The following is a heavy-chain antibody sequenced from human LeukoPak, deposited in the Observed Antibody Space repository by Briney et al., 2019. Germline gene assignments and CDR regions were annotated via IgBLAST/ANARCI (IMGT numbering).Heavy chain of an antibody. CDR2: IRSKAYGGTT. CDR1: GFTFSSYW. J-gene: IGHJ4*02. Sequence: GGSLRLSCAASGFTFSSYWMSWVRQAPGKGLEWVGFIRSKAYGGTTEYAASVKGRFTISRDDSKSIAYLQMNSLKTEDTAVYYCTRRGGYDYIDYWGQGTLVTVSS. D-gene: IGHD5-12*01. V-gene: IGHV3-49*04. CDR3: TRRGGYDYIDY.